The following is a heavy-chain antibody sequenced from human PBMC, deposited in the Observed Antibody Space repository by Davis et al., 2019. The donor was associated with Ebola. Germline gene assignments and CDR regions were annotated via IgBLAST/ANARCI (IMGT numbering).Heavy chain of an antibody. J-gene: IGHJ6*03. Sequence: GESLKISCAASGFTFSSYGMHWVRQAPGKGLEWVAVISYDGSNKYYADSVKGRFTISRENSKNTLYPQMNSLRAEDTAVYYCAKAPGYSYGYHYYYMDVWGKGTTVTVSS. V-gene: IGHV3-30*19. CDR1: GFTFSSYG. CDR2: ISYDGSNK. CDR3: AKAPGYSYGYHYYYMDV. D-gene: IGHD5-18*01.